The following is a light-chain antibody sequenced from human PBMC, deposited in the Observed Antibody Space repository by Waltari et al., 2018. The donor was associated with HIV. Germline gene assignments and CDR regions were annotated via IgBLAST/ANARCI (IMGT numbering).Light chain of an antibody. CDR3: NSRDSSGNDVV. J-gene: IGLJ2*01. Sequence: SSELTQDPAVSVALGQTVRITCQGDSLRSYYASWYQQKPGQAPVLVIYGKNNRPSGIPDRFSGSSSVNTASLTITGAQAEDEAAYYCNSRDSSGNDVVFGGGTKLTVL. CDR1: SLRSYY. V-gene: IGLV3-19*01. CDR2: GKN.